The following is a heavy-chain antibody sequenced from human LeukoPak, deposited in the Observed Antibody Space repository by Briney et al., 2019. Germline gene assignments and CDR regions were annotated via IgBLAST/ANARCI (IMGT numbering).Heavy chain of an antibody. J-gene: IGHJ1*01. CDR3: TADLRL. CDR1: GFTFNTAW. V-gene: IGHV3-15*01. CDR2: IKSETDGRTT. D-gene: IGHD3-16*01. Sequence: GGSLTLSCAVSGFTFNTAWMAWVRQAPGKGLEYVGRIKSETDGRTTYYAAPVKGRFTISRDDSKTTLYLQMNGMKIEDTALYYCTADLRLWGQGTLVTVSS.